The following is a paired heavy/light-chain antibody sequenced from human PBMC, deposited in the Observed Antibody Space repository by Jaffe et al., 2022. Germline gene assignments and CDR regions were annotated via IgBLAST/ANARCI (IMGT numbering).Light chain of an antibody. CDR1: QSLLYSSNNKHF. J-gene: IGKJ1*01. Sequence: DIVMTQSPDSLAVSLGERATINCKSSQSLLYSSNNKHFLAWYQQKPGQPPKLLIYWASTRESGVPDRFSGSGSGTDFTLTISSLQAEDVAVYYCQQYYSTPFAFGQGTKVEIK. CDR2: WAS. CDR3: QQYYSTPFA. V-gene: IGKV4-1*01.
Heavy chain of an antibody. D-gene: IGHD2-8*01. J-gene: IGHJ4*02. CDR3: AGGINCTTGACPFDH. Sequence: QITLKESGPTLVKPTQTLTLTCTFSGFSLSSSGVGVDWIRQPPGKALEWLALIYWNDAKRYSPSLKSRLTITKDTSKNQVVLTMTNVDPVDTATYYCAGGINCTTGACPFDHWGQGILVTVSS. V-gene: IGHV2-5*01. CDR2: IYWNDAK. CDR1: GFSLSSSGVG.